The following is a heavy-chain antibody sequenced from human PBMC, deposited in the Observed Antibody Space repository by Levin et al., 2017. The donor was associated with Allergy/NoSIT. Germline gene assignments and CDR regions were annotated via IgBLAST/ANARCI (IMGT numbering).Heavy chain of an antibody. CDR2: ISYDGSNK. D-gene: IGHD3-10*01. J-gene: IGHJ4*02. CDR1: GFTFSRYG. V-gene: IGHV3-30*18. Sequence: GGSLRLSCAASGFTFSRYGMHWVRQAPGKGLEWLTIISYDGSNKYYADSVEGRFTISRDNSKNTLYLQMNSLRTEDTAVYYCAKDLLQAMVRGVIDYWGQGILVTVSS. CDR3: AKDLLQAMVRGVIDY.